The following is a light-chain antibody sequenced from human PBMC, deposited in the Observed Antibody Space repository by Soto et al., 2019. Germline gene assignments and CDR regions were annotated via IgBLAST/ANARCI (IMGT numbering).Light chain of an antibody. CDR1: SSDVGAYNF. Sequence: QSALTQPPSASGSPGQSVTISCTGSSSDVGAYNFVSWYQKFPGKAPQIIIYEVNKRPSGVPDRFSGSKSGITASLTVSGLQAEDEADYYCSSFAGSNTVIFGGGTKLTVL. CDR3: SSFAGSNTVI. CDR2: EVN. J-gene: IGLJ2*01. V-gene: IGLV2-8*01.